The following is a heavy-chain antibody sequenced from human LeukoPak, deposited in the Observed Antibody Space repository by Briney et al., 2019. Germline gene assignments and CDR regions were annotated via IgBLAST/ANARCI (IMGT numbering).Heavy chain of an antibody. Sequence: ASVKVSCKASGYTFTSYGISWVRQAPGQGLEWMGWISAYNGNTNYAQKLQGRVTMTTDTSTSTAYMELRSLRSDDTAVYYCAIEFSSGYFNWFDPWGQGTLVTVSS. V-gene: IGHV1-18*01. D-gene: IGHD3-22*01. J-gene: IGHJ5*02. CDR2: ISAYNGNT. CDR1: GYTFTSYG. CDR3: AIEFSSGYFNWFDP.